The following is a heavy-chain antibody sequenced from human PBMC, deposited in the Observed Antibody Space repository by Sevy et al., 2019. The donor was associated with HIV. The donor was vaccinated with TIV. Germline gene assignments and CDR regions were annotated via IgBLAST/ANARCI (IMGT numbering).Heavy chain of an antibody. D-gene: IGHD3-22*01. J-gene: IGHJ4*02. CDR1: GFTVSSNY. CDR2: IYSGGST. Sequence: GGSLRLSCAASGFTVSSNYMSWVRQAPGKGLEWVSVIYSGGSTYYADSVKGRFTISRDNSKNTLYLQMNSLRAEDKAVYYCASSDSSNYYDSSGYYPRFPHFDYWGQGTLVTVSS. CDR3: ASSDSSNYYDSSGYYPRFPHFDY. V-gene: IGHV3-53*01.